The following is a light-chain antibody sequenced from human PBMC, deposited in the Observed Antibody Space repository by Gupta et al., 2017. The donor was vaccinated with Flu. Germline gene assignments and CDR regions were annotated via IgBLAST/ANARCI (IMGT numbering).Light chain of an antibody. CDR3: QQNSNWSHWT. Sequence: DILMTQSPSALSAFVGDRVTITCRASQSFSDWLAWYQHKPGEAPRLLIHGASNLQSGVPSRFSSSGYGTEFNLTISSRQPDDFASYYCQQNSNWSHWTFGQGTKVEVK. V-gene: IGKV1-5*03. J-gene: IGKJ1*01. CDR2: GAS. CDR1: QSFSDW.